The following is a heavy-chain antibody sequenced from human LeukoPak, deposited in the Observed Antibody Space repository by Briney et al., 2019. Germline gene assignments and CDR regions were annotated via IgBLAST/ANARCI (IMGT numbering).Heavy chain of an antibody. CDR2: ISGSGAST. J-gene: IGHJ4*02. D-gene: IGHD2-2*01. CDR1: GFTFNNYA. CDR3: AKDRYQQLQIDC. V-gene: IGHV3-23*01. Sequence: GGSLRLPCAASGFTFNNYAMSWVRQAPGKGLEWVSAISGSGASTYYADSVKGRFTISRDNSKNTLYLQMNSLRAEDTAVYYCAKDRYQQLQIDCWGQGTLVTVSS.